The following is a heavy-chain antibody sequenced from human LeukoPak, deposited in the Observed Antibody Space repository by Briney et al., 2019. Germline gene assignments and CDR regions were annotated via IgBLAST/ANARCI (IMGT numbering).Heavy chain of an antibody. CDR3: ARVKRHGDAFDI. CDR2: INPSGRST. Sequence: ASVKVSCKASGYTFTSYYMHWVRQAPGQGLEWMGIINPSGRSTSYAQKFQGRVTMTRDMSTSTVYMELSSLRSEDTAVYYCARVKRHGDAFDIWGQGTMVTVSS. V-gene: IGHV1-46*01. CDR1: GYTFTSYY. D-gene: IGHD1-1*01. J-gene: IGHJ3*02.